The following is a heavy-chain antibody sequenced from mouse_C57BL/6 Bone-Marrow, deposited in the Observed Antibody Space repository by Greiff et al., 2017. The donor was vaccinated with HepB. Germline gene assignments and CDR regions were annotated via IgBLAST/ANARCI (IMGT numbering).Heavy chain of an antibody. J-gene: IGHJ2*01. CDR1: GFTFSDYY. V-gene: IGHV5-16*01. CDR2: INYDGSST. Sequence: DVMLVESEGGLVQPGSSMKLSCTASGFTFSDYYMAWVRQVPEKGLEWVANINYDGSSTYYLDYLKSRFIISIDNAKNILYLQMRSLKSEDTATYYCARELGSGYDYWGQGTTLTVSS. D-gene: IGHD3-2*02. CDR3: ARELGSGYDY.